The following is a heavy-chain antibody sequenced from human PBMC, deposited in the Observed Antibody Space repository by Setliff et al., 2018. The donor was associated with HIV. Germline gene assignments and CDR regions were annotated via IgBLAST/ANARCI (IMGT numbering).Heavy chain of an antibody. V-gene: IGHV1-18*01. D-gene: IGHD3-9*01. Sequence: GASVKVSCKASGYTFTSYGISWVRQAPGQGLEWMGRINSFNAITNYAQKFQGRVTMTTETSTSTAYMELRSLRSDDTAVYYCARDLRGYNNWFDPWGQGTLVTVSS. J-gene: IGHJ5*02. CDR3: ARDLRGYNNWFDP. CDR1: GYTFTSYG. CDR2: INSFNAIT.